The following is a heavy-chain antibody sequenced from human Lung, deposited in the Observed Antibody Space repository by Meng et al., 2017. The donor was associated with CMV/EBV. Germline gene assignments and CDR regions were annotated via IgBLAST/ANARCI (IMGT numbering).Heavy chain of an antibody. CDR1: GFTFDDFA. D-gene: IGHD2-21*02. Sequence: SLRLXXTASGFTFDDFAMHWVRQSPGEGLEWVSGISGNTGFIGYADSVKGRFTISRDNAKKTLSLQINTLRAEDTALYYCTKGGGERVTFDAMDVWGQRPTVTVSS. CDR3: TKGGGERVTFDAMDV. V-gene: IGHV3-9*01. CDR2: ISGNTGFI. J-gene: IGHJ6*02.